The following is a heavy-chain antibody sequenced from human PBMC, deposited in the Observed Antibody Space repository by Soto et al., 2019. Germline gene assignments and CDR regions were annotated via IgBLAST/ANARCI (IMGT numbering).Heavy chain of an antibody. CDR2: IYYSGST. CDR3: ASDRGQLRLGEFGRLRLADAFHX. D-gene: IGHD3-16*01. V-gene: IGHV4-59*01. J-gene: IGHJ3*02. CDR1: GGSISSYY. Sequence: SETLSLTCTVSGGSISSYYWSWIRQPPGKGLEWILYIYYSGSTNYNPALKSRVTLSVETSKKKFSLKLSSVTAADTDVYYCASDRGQLRLGEFGRLRLADAFHXWGQGTMLTVS.